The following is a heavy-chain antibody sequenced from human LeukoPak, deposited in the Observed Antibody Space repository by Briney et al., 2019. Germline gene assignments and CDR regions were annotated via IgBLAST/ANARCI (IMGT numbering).Heavy chain of an antibody. Sequence: GGSLRLSCAASGFTFSSYEMNWVRQAPGKGLEWVSYISNSGTIIYYADSVKGRFTISRDNAKNSLYLQMNSLRAEDTAVYYCARAIAVAGPYYSDYWGQGTLVTVSS. CDR1: GFTFSSYE. CDR3: ARAIAVAGPYYSDY. CDR2: ISNSGTII. J-gene: IGHJ4*02. D-gene: IGHD6-19*01. V-gene: IGHV3-48*03.